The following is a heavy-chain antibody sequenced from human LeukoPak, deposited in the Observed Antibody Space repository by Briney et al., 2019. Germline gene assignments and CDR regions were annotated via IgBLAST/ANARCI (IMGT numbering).Heavy chain of an antibody. CDR3: ARGETFTFGGVIVESAFDI. CDR2: ISYDGSNK. V-gene: IGHV3-30*03. CDR1: GFTFSSYG. D-gene: IGHD3-16*02. J-gene: IGHJ3*02. Sequence: PGGSLRLSCAASGFTFSSYGMHWVRQAPGKGLEWVAVISYDGSNKYYADSVKGRFTISRDNSKNTLYLQLSSLRPEDTAVYYCARGETFTFGGVIVESAFDIWGQGTMVTVSS.